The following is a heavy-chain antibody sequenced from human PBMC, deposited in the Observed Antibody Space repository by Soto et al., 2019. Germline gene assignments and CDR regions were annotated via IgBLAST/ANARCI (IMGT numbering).Heavy chain of an antibody. CDR3: ALTQAGHRRQDPFVY. D-gene: IGHD6-13*01. CDR1: GFTLTSSGAG. V-gene: IGHV2-5*02. Sequence: QITLKESGPTLLKPTQTLTLTCSFSGFTLTSSGAGMGRIRQPPGKALERLAVIYWDEDKRYSPSLRSRLTITKDTSKNQVVLTMTNLDPADTATYFCALTQAGHRRQDPFVYWGQGTLVTVSS. CDR2: IYWDEDK. J-gene: IGHJ4*02.